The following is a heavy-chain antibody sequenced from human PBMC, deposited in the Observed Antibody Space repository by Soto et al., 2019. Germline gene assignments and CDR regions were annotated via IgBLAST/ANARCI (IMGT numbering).Heavy chain of an antibody. CDR3: ARESGNRGNWAYFFDY. Sequence: QGQLVQSGAEVKKPGASVKVSCKASGYTFTDFGISWVRQAPGQGLEWMGWISAYNSNTNYAQTVQGRVTMTTDTSTSTAYMELRHLTSYDTAVYYCARESGNRGNWAYFFDYCGQGTLGTVSS. J-gene: IGHJ4*02. CDR2: ISAYNSNT. CDR1: GYTFTDFG. V-gene: IGHV1-18*01. D-gene: IGHD7-27*01.